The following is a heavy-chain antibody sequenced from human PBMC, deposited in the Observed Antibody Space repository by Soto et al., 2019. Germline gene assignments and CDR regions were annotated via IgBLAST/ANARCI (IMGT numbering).Heavy chain of an antibody. D-gene: IGHD6-6*01. V-gene: IGHV1-69*12. CDR2: IIPIFGTA. J-gene: IGHJ4*02. Sequence: QVQLVQSGAEVKKPGSSVKVSCKASGGTFSSYAISWVRQAPGRGLEWMGGIIPIFGTANYAQKFQGRVTITADESTSTAYMELSSLRSEDTAVYYCARGGTAQLAAPYYFDYWGQGTLVTVSS. CDR1: GGTFSSYA. CDR3: ARGGTAQLAAPYYFDY.